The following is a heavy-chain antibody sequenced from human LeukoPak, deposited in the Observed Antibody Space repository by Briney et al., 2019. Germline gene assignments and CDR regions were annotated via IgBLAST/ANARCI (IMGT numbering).Heavy chain of an antibody. CDR1: GYTFTSYG. CDR2: IIPIFGTA. Sequence: ASVKVSCKASGYTFTSYGIRWVRQAPGEGLEWMGGIIPIFGTANYAQKFQGRVTITADKSTSTAYMELSSLRSEGTAVYYCARVEMATIWTWFDPWGQGTLVTVPS. D-gene: IGHD5-24*01. CDR3: ARVEMATIWTWFDP. V-gene: IGHV1-69*06. J-gene: IGHJ5*02.